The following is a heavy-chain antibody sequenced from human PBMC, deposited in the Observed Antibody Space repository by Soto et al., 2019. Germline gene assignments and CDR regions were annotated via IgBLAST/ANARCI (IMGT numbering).Heavy chain of an antibody. CDR3: ARQRYSRVPAAMWHYYYGMDV. D-gene: IGHD2-2*01. CDR2: IYYSGST. J-gene: IGHJ6*02. V-gene: IGHV4-59*08. Sequence: SETLSLTCVVSGGSLSSYYWSWIRQPPGKGLEWIGYIYYSGSTNYNPSLKSRVTISVDTSKNQFSLKLSSVTAADTAVYYCARQRYSRVPAAMWHYYYGMDVWGQGTTVTVSS. CDR1: GGSLSSYY.